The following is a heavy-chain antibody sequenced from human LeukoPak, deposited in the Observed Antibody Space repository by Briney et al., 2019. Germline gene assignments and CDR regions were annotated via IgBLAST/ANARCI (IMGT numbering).Heavy chain of an antibody. J-gene: IGHJ6*03. CDR2: INPNSGGT. CDR1: GYTFTGYY. D-gene: IGHD3-16*02. CDR3: ARASEISRHYYYMDV. V-gene: IGHV1-2*02. Sequence: ASVKVSCKASGYTFTGYYMHWVRQAPGQGLEWMGWINPNSGGTNYAQKFQGRVTMTRDTSTSTVYMELSSLRSEDTAVYYCARASEISRHYYYMDVWGKGTTVTISS.